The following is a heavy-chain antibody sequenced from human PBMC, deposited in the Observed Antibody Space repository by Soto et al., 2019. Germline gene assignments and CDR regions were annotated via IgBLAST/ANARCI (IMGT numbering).Heavy chain of an antibody. CDR1: GYTLTELS. CDR3: IIAVAGSFDY. V-gene: IGHV1-24*01. Sequence: GASVKVSCKVSGYTLTELSMHWVRQAPGKGLEWMGGFDSEDGETIYAQKFQGRVTMTEDTSTDTAYMELSSLRSEDTAVYYCIIAVAGSFDYWGQGTLVTVSS. J-gene: IGHJ4*02. CDR2: FDSEDGET. D-gene: IGHD6-19*01.